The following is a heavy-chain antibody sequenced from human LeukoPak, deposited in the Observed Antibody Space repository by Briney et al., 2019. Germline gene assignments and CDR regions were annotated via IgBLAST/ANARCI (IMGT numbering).Heavy chain of an antibody. CDR2: INHSGSS. V-gene: IGHV4-34*01. D-gene: IGHD6-25*01. CDR3: ARARGAEAIDY. Sequence: SETLSLTCAVYGGSFSGYYWTWIRQPPGKGLEWIGEINHSGSSNYNPSLKSRVTISVDTSKNQFSLKLTSVTAADTAVYYCARARGAEAIDYWGHGTLVTVSS. CDR1: GGSFSGYY. J-gene: IGHJ4*01.